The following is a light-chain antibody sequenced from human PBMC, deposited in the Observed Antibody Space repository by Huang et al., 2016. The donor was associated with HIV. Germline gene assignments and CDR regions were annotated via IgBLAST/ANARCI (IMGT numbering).Light chain of an antibody. V-gene: IGKV1-39*01. J-gene: IGKJ2*01. Sequence: DIQMTQSPLSLSASVGDRVTITCRASQNIDNYLNWYQVKPGKAPKLLIYSASTLQRGVPSRFTGSVSGPYFTLTINSLQPDDFATYYCQQAYSTPIYTFGQGSHLDIK. CDR1: QNIDNY. CDR2: SAS. CDR3: QQAYSTPIYT.